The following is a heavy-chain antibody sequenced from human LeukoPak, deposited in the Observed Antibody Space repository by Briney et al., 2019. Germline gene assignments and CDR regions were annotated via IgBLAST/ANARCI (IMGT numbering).Heavy chain of an antibody. Sequence: SVKVSCKASGGTFSSYAISWVRQAPGQGLEWMGGIIPIFGTANYAQKFQGRVTITTDESTSTAYMELSSLRSEDTAVYYCARMDIVVVPAAPFPIFLKSGFDPWGQGTLVTVSS. CDR2: IIPIFGTA. V-gene: IGHV1-69*05. CDR1: GGTFSSYA. J-gene: IGHJ5*02. D-gene: IGHD2-2*03. CDR3: ARMDIVVVPAAPFPIFLKSGFDP.